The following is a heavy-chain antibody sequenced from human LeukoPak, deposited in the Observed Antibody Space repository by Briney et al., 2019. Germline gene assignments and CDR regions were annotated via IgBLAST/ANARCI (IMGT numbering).Heavy chain of an antibody. J-gene: IGHJ4*02. V-gene: IGHV3-23*01. Sequence: GGSLRLSCAASGFTFSSYAMSWVRQAPGKGREWVSAISGSGGSKYYADSVKGRFTISRDNSKNTLYLQMNSLRAEDTAVYYCAKRIAAAGTYYFDYWAREPWSPSPQ. D-gene: IGHD6-13*01. CDR3: AKRIAAAGTYYFDY. CDR1: GFTFSSYA. CDR2: ISGSGGSK.